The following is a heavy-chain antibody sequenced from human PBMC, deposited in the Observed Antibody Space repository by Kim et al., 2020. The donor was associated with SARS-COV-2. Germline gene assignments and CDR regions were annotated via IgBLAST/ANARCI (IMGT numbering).Heavy chain of an antibody. J-gene: IGHJ4*02. Sequence: ASVKVSCKASGYTFTSYDINWVRQATGQGLEWMGWINPNSGNTGYAQKFQGRVTMTRNTSISTAYMELSSLRSEDTAVYYCARITMVRGVAPDYWGQGTLVTVSS. V-gene: IGHV1-8*01. CDR1: GYTFTSYD. CDR3: ARITMVRGVAPDY. D-gene: IGHD3-10*01. CDR2: INPNSGNT.